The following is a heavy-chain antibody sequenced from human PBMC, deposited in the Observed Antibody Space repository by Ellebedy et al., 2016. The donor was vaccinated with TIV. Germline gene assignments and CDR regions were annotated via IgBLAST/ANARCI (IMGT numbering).Heavy chain of an antibody. CDR1: GGTFSSYA. CDR2: IIPIFGTA. CDR3: ARLEPDYYGMDV. V-gene: IGHV1-69*13. Sequence: SVKVSXXASGGTFSSYAISWVRQAPGQGLEWMGGIIPIFGTANYAQKFQGRVTITADESTSTAYMELSSLRSEDTAVYYCARLEPDYYGMDVWGQGTTVTVSS. J-gene: IGHJ6*02.